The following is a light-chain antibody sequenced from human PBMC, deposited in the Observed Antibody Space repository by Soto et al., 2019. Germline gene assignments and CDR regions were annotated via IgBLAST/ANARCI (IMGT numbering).Light chain of an antibody. Sequence: QSALTQPASVSGSPGQSITISCTGTSIDVGSYNLVSWYQQHPGKAPKLMIYEGSKRTSGVSNRFSGSKSGNTSSLTISGLQAEDEADYYCCSYAGSYVFGTGTKVTVL. CDR3: CSYAGSYV. CDR2: EGS. V-gene: IGLV2-23*01. CDR1: SIDVGSYNL. J-gene: IGLJ1*01.